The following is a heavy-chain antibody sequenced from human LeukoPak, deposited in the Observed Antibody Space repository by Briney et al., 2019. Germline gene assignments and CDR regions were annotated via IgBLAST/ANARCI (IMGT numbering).Heavy chain of an antibody. CDR3: ARFNPFGVDDY. J-gene: IGHJ4*02. V-gene: IGHV3-23*01. CDR2: ISDFGGTT. D-gene: IGHD3-10*01. CDR1: RFTFVRFA. Sequence: GWALRLSCASSRFTFVRFAMSWVRQAPGKGLEWVSSISDFGGTTYYAVSVKGRFTISRDNSQNTLYLQMNSLRDEDTALYYCARFNPFGVDDYWGQGTLVTVSS.